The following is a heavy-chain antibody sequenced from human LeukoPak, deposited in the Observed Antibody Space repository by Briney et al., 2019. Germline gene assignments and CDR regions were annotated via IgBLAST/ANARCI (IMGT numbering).Heavy chain of an antibody. D-gene: IGHD6-19*01. J-gene: IGHJ2*01. CDR2: IYYSGST. V-gene: IGHV4-59*01. CDR1: GGSISSYY. CDR3: ARGPHSSGQQRRTFAAGYFDL. Sequence: SETLSLTYTVSGGSISSYYWSWIRQPPGKGLEWIGYIYYSGSTNYNPSLKSRVTISVDTSKNQFSLKLSSVTAADTAVYYCARGPHSSGQQRRTFAAGYFDLWGRGTLVTVSS.